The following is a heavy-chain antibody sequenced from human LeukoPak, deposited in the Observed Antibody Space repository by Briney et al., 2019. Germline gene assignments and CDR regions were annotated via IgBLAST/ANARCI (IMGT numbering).Heavy chain of an antibody. D-gene: IGHD5-12*01. V-gene: IGHV3-21*01. Sequence: SGGSLRLSCAASGFTFSSYSMNWVRQAPGKGLEWVSSISSSSSYIYYADSVKGRFTISRDNAKNSLYLQMNSLRAEDTAVYYCARVFMSATIDDYWGQGTLVTVSS. CDR1: GFTFSSYS. J-gene: IGHJ4*02. CDR3: ARVFMSATIDDY. CDR2: ISSSSSYI.